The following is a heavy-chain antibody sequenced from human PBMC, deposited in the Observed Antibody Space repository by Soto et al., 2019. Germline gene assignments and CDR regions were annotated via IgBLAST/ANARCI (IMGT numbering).Heavy chain of an antibody. V-gene: IGHV4-39*01. J-gene: IGHJ4*02. CDR1: GGSISSSSYY. D-gene: IGHD3-22*01. CDR3: ARSYYDSSGYYFDY. CDR2: IYYSGST. Sequence: SETLSLTCTVSGGSISSSSYYWGWIRQPPGKGLEWIGSIYYSGSTYYNPSLKSRVTISVDTSKNQFSLKLSSVTAADTAVYYCARSYYDSSGYYFDYWGQGTLVTVSS.